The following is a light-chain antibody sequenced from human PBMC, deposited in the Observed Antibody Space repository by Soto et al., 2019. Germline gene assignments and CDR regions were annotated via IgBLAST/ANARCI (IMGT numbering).Light chain of an antibody. CDR1: QSIVTY. CDR2: AAS. Sequence: DIQMAQSPSSLSASVGDRVTITCRASQSIVTYLNWYLQKPGKAPKLLIYAASNLQSGVPSRFSGSGSGTDFTLTISSLQPEDFATYYCQQSYSTPRAFGPGTKVDIK. CDR3: QQSYSTPRA. V-gene: IGKV1-39*01. J-gene: IGKJ3*01.